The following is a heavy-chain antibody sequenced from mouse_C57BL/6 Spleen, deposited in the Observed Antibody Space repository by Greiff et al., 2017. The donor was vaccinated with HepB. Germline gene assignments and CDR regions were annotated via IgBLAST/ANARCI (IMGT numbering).Heavy chain of an antibody. D-gene: IGHD2-5*01. J-gene: IGHJ2*01. Sequence: QVQLQQSGAELVRPGTSVKVSCKASGYAFTNYLIEWVKQRPGQGLEWIGVINPGSGGTNYNEKFKGKATLTADKSSSTAYMQLSSLTSEDSAVYFCARSGSNYGESWVYWGQGTTLTVSS. CDR2: INPGSGGT. V-gene: IGHV1-54*01. CDR3: ARSGSNYGESWVY. CDR1: GYAFTNYL.